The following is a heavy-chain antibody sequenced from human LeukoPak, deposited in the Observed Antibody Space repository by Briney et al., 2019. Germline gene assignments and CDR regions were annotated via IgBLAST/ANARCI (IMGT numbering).Heavy chain of an antibody. J-gene: IGHJ5*02. D-gene: IGHD5-24*01. CDR3: ARVRRDGYNFGWFDP. CDR1: GYSFTTYW. Sequence: GESLKISCKGSGYSFTTYWIGWVRQMPGKGLEWMGIIYPGDSDTRYSSSFQGQVTFSADKSITTAYLQWSSLKASDTAMYYCARVRRDGYNFGWFDPWGQGTLVAVSS. V-gene: IGHV5-51*01. CDR2: IYPGDSDT.